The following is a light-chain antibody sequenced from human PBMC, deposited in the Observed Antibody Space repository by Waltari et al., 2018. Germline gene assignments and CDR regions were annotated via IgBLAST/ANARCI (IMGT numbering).Light chain of an antibody. V-gene: IGLV2-14*03. Sequence: QSALTQPASVSGSPGQSTTISCTGTSSDVGGYNYVSWYQQHPGKGPKLIIYDFNNRPSGVSNRFSGSKSGNTASLTISGLQAEDEADYYCNSYTSSSTYVFGTGTKVTVL. CDR2: DFN. CDR3: NSYTSSSTYV. CDR1: SSDVGGYNY. J-gene: IGLJ1*01.